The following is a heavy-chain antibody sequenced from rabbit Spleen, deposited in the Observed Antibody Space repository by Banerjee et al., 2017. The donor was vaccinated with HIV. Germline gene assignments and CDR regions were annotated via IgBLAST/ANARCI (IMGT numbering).Heavy chain of an antibody. CDR2: TNTGNGGT. CDR3: VRDQAGDAGYGPWYFNL. J-gene: IGHJ4*01. Sequence: EESGGDLVKPEGSLTLTCTASGFSFSSSYWICWVRQAPGKGLEWIGCTNTGNGGTYYATWAKGRFTISRHNAQNTLYLQLNSLTAADTGTYFCVRDQAGDAGYGPWYFNLWGPGTLVTVS. V-gene: IGHV1S45*01. D-gene: IGHD4-2*01. CDR1: GFSFSSSYW.